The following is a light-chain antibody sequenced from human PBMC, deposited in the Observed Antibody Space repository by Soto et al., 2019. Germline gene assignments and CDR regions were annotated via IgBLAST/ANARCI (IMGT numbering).Light chain of an antibody. CDR3: AAWDDSLSGVV. CDR1: SSNIGSNY. V-gene: IGLV1-47*01. CDR2: RNN. J-gene: IGLJ2*01. Sequence: QPVLTQPPSASGTPGQRVTISCSGSSSNIGSNYVYWYQQLPGTAPKRLIYRNNQRPSAVPDRFSGSTSGTSASLAISGLRSEDEADYYCAAWDDSLSGVVFGGGTQLTVL.